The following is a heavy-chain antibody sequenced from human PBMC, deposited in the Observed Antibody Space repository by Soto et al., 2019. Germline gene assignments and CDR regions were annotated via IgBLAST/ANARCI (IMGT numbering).Heavy chain of an antibody. V-gene: IGHV4-59*01. J-gene: IGHJ5*02. D-gene: IGHD5-18*01. CDR1: GGSFSGYY. Sequence: SETLSLTCAVHGGSFSGYYWDWIRQPPGKGLEWIGEVFYGGSTNYNPALKSRVTISVDTSKSQFSLKLSSVTAADTAVYYCAKDSGYNYGYFRWFDPWGQGTLVTVSS. CDR3: AKDSGYNYGYFRWFDP. CDR2: VFYGGST.